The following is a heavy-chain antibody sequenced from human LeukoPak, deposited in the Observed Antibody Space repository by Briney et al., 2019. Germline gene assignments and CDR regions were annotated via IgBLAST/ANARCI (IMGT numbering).Heavy chain of an antibody. V-gene: IGHV6-1*01. Sequence: PSQTLSLTCDISGDSVSSNSAAWSWIRQSPSRGLEWLGRTYYRSKWYSDYAVSVKSRITINPDTSKNQFSLQLNSVTPGDTAVYYCARAIAVAGQPFDYWGQGTLVTVSS. J-gene: IGHJ4*02. D-gene: IGHD6-19*01. CDR1: GDSVSSNSAA. CDR3: ARAIAVAGQPFDY. CDR2: TYYRSKWYS.